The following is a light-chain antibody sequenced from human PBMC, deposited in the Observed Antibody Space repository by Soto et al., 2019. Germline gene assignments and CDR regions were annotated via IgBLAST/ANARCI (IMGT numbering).Light chain of an antibody. CDR3: QHLNSYPLT. Sequence: DIQLTQSPSLLSASVGDRVTITCRASQGISSHLAWYQQKSGKAPKLLMYAASTLQSGVPSRFSGSGSGTEFTLTIISLQPEDFATYYCQHLNSYPLTFGGGTKVEIK. V-gene: IGKV1-9*01. J-gene: IGKJ4*01. CDR1: QGISSH. CDR2: AAS.